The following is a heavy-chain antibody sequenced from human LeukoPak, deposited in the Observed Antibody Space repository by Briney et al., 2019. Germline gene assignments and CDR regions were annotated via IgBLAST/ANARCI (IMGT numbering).Heavy chain of an antibody. D-gene: IGHD2-2*02. CDR2: ISGSGGST. V-gene: IGHV3-23*01. CDR1: GFTFSSYA. J-gene: IGHJ4*02. Sequence: GGSLRLSCAASGFTFSSYAMSWVRQAPGKGLEWVSAISGSGGSTYYADSVKGRFTISRDNSKNTLYLQMNSLRAEDTAVYYCAKDRSRCSSTSCYTRAPYYFDYWGQGTLVTVSS. CDR3: AKDRSRCSSTSCYTRAPYYFDY.